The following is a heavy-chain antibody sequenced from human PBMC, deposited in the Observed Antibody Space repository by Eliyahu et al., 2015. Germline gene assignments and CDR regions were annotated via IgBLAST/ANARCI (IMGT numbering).Heavy chain of an antibody. CDR1: XFXLSXARMG. J-gene: IGHJ6*02. V-gene: IGHV2-26*01. CDR3: ARILVVVPARYGMDV. CDR2: IFSNDEK. D-gene: IGHD3-22*01. Sequence: QVTLKESGPVLVKPTETLTLXCTVSXFXLSXARMGVSWXRQPPGKALEWXAHIFSNDEKSYSTSXKSRLTISKDTSKSQVVLTMTNMDPVDTATYYCARILVVVPARYGMDVWGQGTTVTVSS.